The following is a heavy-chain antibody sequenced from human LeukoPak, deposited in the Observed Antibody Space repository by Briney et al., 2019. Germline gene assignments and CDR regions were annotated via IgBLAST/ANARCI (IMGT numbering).Heavy chain of an antibody. J-gene: IGHJ4*02. CDR3: AREQSAAAGDSPYYFDY. D-gene: IGHD6-13*01. CDR2: IYSGGST. V-gene: IGHV3-53*01. Sequence: PGGSLRLSCAASGFTFSSYAMSWVRQAPGKGLEWVSVIYSGGSTYYADSVKGRFTISRDNSKNTLYLQMNSLRAEDTAVYYCAREQSAAAGDSPYYFDYWGQGTLVTVSS. CDR1: GFTFSSYA.